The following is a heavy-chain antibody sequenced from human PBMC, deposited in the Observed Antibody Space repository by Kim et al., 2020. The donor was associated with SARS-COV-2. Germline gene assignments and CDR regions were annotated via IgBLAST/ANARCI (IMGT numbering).Heavy chain of an antibody. CDR1: RFTFSNAW. D-gene: IGHD6-19*01. CDR3: TTFPVRGLSAFDI. Sequence: GGSLRLSCAGSRFTFSNAWLSWVRQAPGKGLEWVGHIKSKADGGTTDYAAPVKGRFTISRDDSKNTLFPHMSSLQSEDTAVYYCTTFPVRGLSAFDIWGQGTMVTVSS. CDR2: IKSKADGGTT. J-gene: IGHJ3*02. V-gene: IGHV3-15*01.